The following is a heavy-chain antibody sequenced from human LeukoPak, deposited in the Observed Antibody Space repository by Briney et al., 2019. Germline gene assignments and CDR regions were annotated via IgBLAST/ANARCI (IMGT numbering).Heavy chain of an antibody. J-gene: IGHJ3*02. D-gene: IGHD1-26*01. Sequence: KPSETLSLTCTVSGGSISSYYWSWIRQPPGKGLEWIGYIYYSGSTNYNPSLKSRVTISVDTSKNQFSLKLSSVTAADTAVYYCARVPLRGDTAHDAFDIWGHGTMVTVSS. V-gene: IGHV4-59*01. CDR3: ARVPLRGDTAHDAFDI. CDR1: GGSISSYY. CDR2: IYYSGST.